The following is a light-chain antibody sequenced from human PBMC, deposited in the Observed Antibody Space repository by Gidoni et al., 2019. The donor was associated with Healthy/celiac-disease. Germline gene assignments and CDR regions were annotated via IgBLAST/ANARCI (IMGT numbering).Light chain of an antibody. CDR1: QSISSY. CDR3: QQSYSTRWK. J-gene: IGKJ1*01. V-gene: IGKV1-39*01. CDR2: AAS. Sequence: DIQMTQSPSSLSASVGDRVTITCRASQSISSYLNWYQQKPGKAPKLLIYAASSLQSGVPSRFSGSGSGTDFTLTISSLQPEDFATYYCQQSYSTRWKVXQGTKVEIK.